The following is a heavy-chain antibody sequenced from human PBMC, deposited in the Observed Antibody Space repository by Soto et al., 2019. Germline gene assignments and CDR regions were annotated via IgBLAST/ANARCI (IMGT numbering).Heavy chain of an antibody. J-gene: IGHJ6*02. V-gene: IGHV1-18*01. CDR2: ISAYNGNT. Sequence: ASVKVSYKASGYTFTSYGISWVRQAPGQGLEWMGWISAYNGNTNYAQKLQGRVTMTTDTSTSTAYMELRSLRSDDTAVYYCAREGWYYDSSGYPNYYYYGMDVWGQGTTVTVSS. CDR1: GYTFTSYG. CDR3: AREGWYYDSSGYPNYYYYGMDV. D-gene: IGHD3-22*01.